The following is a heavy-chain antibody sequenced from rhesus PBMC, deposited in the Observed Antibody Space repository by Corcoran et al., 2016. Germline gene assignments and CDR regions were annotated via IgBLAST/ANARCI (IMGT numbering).Heavy chain of an antibody. Sequence: EMQLVGTGGGLVQPGGSLRLSCAASRFTFSSFALGWVRQAPGKGLEWVSGISYTGDTTFYTDSVKGRFTISRDNSKDTVSLQMNSLRAEDTAIYFCAKGGFGWNRDRFDVWGAGVVVTVSS. V-gene: IGHV3S5*01. D-gene: IGHD1-20*01. CDR2: ISYTGDTT. CDR1: RFTFSSFA. J-gene: IGHJ5-1*01. CDR3: AKGGFGWNRDRFDV.